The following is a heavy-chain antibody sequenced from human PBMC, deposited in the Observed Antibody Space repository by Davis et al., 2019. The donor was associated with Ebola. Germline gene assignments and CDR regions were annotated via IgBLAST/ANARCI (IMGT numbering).Heavy chain of an antibody. CDR2: INPNDGRT. D-gene: IGHD6-13*01. J-gene: IGHJ4*02. CDR1: GYTFTNYY. Sequence: AASVKVSCKASGYTFTNYYMHWVRQAPGQGLEWMGMINPNDGRTIYAQKFQGRVTVTRDTSTTTAYMELRSLRADDTAVYYCARGAIAASGNPHLGHWGQGTLVTVST. CDR3: ARGAIAASGNPHLGH. V-gene: IGHV1-46*01.